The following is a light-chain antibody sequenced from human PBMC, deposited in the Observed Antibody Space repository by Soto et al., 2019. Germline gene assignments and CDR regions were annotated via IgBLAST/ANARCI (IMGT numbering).Light chain of an antibody. V-gene: IGLV2-23*01. CDR1: SSDVGSYNL. J-gene: IGLJ1*01. Sequence: QSALTQPASVSGSPGQSITISCTGTSSDVGSYNLVSWYQQHPGKAPKLMIYEGSKRPSGVSNRFSGYKSGNTASLTISGLQAEDEADYYCCSNAGSSLYVFGTGTKLTVL. CDR2: EGS. CDR3: CSNAGSSLYV.